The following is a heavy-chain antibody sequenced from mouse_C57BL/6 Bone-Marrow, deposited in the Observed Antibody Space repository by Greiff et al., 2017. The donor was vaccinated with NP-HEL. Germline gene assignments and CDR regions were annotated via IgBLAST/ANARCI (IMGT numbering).Heavy chain of an antibody. V-gene: IGHV5-4*03. CDR2: ISDGGSYT. D-gene: IGHD1-1*01. CDR1: GFTFSSYA. J-gene: IGHJ4*01. Sequence: EVKLMESGGGLVKPGGSLKLSCAASGFTFSSYAMSWVRQTPEKRLEWVATISDGGSYTYYPDNVKGRFTISRDNAKNNLYLQMSHLKSEDTAMYYCARWGHYGSSPYYAMDYWGQGTSVTVSS. CDR3: ARWGHYGSSPYYAMDY.